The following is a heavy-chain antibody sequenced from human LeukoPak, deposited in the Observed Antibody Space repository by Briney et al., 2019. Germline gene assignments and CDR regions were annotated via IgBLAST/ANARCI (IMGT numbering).Heavy chain of an antibody. V-gene: IGHV6-1*01. CDR3: ARGDWGYYDFWSGYQTAEYYFDY. CDR2: TYYRSKWYN. J-gene: IGHJ4*02. D-gene: IGHD3-3*01. CDR1: GDSVSSNSAA. Sequence: SQTLSLTCAISGDSVSSNSAAWNWIRQSPSRGLEWLGMTYYRSKWYNDYAISVKTRITINPDTSKNQFSLQLNSVTPEDTAVYYCARGDWGYYDFWSGYQTAEYYFDYWGQGTLVTVSS.